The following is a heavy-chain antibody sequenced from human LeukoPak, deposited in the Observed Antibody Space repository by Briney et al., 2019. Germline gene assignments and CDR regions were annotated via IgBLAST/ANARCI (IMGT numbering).Heavy chain of an antibody. D-gene: IGHD3-16*01. CDR2: ISGSGATT. CDR3: AKGLWGAYYYGMDV. J-gene: IGHJ6*02. Sequence: GGSLRLSCAASGFTFSNYAMSWVRQAPGKGLEWGSVISGSGATTDYADSVMGRFTISRDNSKNTLYLQLDSLRAEDTAVYFCAKGLWGAYYYGMDVWGQGTTVTVS. CDR1: GFTFSNYA. V-gene: IGHV3-23*01.